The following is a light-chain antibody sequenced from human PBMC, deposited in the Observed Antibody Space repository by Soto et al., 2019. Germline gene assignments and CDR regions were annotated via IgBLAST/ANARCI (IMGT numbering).Light chain of an antibody. J-gene: IGLJ2*01. CDR2: EVT. CDR3: NSYAGSNNFV. V-gene: IGLV2-8*01. Sequence: QSALTQPPSASGSPGQSVTISCTGTSSDVGAFVSWYQQHPGRAPKLLIYEVTERPSGVPDRFSGSMSGNTAYMTVSGLQAEDEADYYLNSYAGSNNFVFGGWTKLNVL. CDR1: SSDVGAF.